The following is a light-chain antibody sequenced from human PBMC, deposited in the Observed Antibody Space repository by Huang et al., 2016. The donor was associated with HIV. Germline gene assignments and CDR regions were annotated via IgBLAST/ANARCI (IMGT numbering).Light chain of an antibody. CDR2: GAS. V-gene: IGKV3-15*01. CDR1: QVIYRS. J-gene: IGKJ4*01. CDR3: QQYVKWPRT. Sequence: EIMMTQSPATPAVSPGERATLSCRASQVIYRSLAWYQQKPGQAPRLLIYGASDRATGVPARFSGSGSTTEFTLTISSLQSEDSAVYYCQQYVKWPRTFGGGTKVEI.